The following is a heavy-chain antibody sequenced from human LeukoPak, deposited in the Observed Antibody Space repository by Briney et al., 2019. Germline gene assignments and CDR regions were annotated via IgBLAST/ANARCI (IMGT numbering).Heavy chain of an antibody. D-gene: IGHD4-17*01. V-gene: IGHV3-23*01. Sequence: GGSLRLSCAASGFTFSSYAMSWVRQAPGKGLEWVSAITGGSTYYADSVKGRFTISRDNSKNTLYLQMNGLRAEDTAVYYCAKTVTTWAFDYWGQGTLVTVSS. J-gene: IGHJ4*02. CDR1: GFTFSSYA. CDR2: ITGGST. CDR3: AKTVTTWAFDY.